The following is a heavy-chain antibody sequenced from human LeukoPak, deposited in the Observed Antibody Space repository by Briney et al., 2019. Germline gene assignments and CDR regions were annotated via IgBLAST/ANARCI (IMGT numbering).Heavy chain of an antibody. CDR3: ARQGYYYGGDY. CDR2: IWYDGSNK. J-gene: IGHJ4*02. V-gene: IGHV3-33*01. D-gene: IGHD3-22*01. Sequence: GGSLRLSCAASGFTFNIYGMHWVRQAPGKGLEWVAVIWYDGSNKYYADSVKGRFTISRDNSKNTLYLQMNSVTAADTAVYYCARQGYYYGGDYWGQGTLVTVSS. CDR1: GFTFNIYG.